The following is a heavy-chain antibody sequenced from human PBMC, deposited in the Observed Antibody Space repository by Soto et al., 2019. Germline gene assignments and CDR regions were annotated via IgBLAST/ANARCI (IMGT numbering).Heavy chain of an antibody. CDR2: IGRSGETI. CDR3: ARDSRGGAARRPTFYY. V-gene: IGHV3-48*03. CDR1: GFTFSSFE. D-gene: IGHD6-6*01. J-gene: IGHJ4*02. Sequence: EVQLAESGGGLAQPGGSLRLSCVGSGFTFSSFEMNWVRQTPGKGLEWLSYIGRSGETIYYADSVKGPFTISRDNAKSSLFWQRNGLRDEDTGIYYCARDSRGGAARRPTFYYWGRGTLVTVSS.